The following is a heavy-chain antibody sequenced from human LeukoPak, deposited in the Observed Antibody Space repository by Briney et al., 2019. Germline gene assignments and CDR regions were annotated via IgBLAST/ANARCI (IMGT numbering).Heavy chain of an antibody. CDR1: GGSISSGNYY. Sequence: TSETLSLTCTVSGGSISSGNYYWGWIRQPPGKGLEWIGSVYYTGSSYYSPSLKSRVTIFVDTSKNQFSLKLTSVTAADTAMYYCARIVTAIFPWFDPWGQGTLVSVSS. CDR3: ARIVTAIFPWFDP. CDR2: VYYTGSS. J-gene: IGHJ5*02. D-gene: IGHD2-21*02. V-gene: IGHV4-39*01.